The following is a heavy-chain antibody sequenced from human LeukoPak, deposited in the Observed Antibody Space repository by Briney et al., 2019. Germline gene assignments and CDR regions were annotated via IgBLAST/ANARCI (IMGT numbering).Heavy chain of an antibody. CDR1: GFTFSDYG. D-gene: IGHD5-24*01. V-gene: IGHV3-30*02. Sequence: GGSLRLSCAASGFTFSDYGMHWVRQAPGKGLEWVAFIRYDESYKYYADSVKGRFTISRDNAKNSLYLQMNSLRAEDTAVYYCARERTWGRRDGYYSWGQGTLVTVSS. CDR3: ARERTWGRRDGYYS. J-gene: IGHJ4*02. CDR2: IRYDESYK.